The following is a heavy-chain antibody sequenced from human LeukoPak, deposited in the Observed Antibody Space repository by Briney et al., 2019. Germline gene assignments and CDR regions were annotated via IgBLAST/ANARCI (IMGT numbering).Heavy chain of an antibody. V-gene: IGHV5-51*01. CDR2: FYPGDSDT. Sequence: GESLKISCKGSGYSFTSYWIGWVRQMPGKGLEWMGIFYPGDSDTRYSPSFQGQVTISADKSISTAYLQWSSLKASDTAMYYCARLSCSSTSCYTGVYYYGMDVWGQGTTVTVSS. CDR1: GYSFTSYW. CDR3: ARLSCSSTSCYTGVYYYGMDV. J-gene: IGHJ6*02. D-gene: IGHD2-2*02.